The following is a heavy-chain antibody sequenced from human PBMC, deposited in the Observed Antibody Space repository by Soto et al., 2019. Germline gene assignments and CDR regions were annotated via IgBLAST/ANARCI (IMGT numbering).Heavy chain of an antibody. CDR3: ASLVCSGGSCYSPYYYYMDV. Sequence: QLQLQESGPGLVKPSETLSLTCTVSGGSISSSSYYWGWIRQPPGKGLEWIGSIYYSGSTYYNPSLKSRVTTSVDTSKNQFSLKLSSVTAADTAVYYCASLVCSGGSCYSPYYYYMDVWGKGTKVTVSS. CDR1: GGSISSSSYY. D-gene: IGHD2-15*01. CDR2: IYYSGST. V-gene: IGHV4-39*01. J-gene: IGHJ6*03.